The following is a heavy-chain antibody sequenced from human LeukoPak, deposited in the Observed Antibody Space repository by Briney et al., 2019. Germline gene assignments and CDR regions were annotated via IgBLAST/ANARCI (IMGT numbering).Heavy chain of an antibody. CDR3: AKLGHCGSVSCYMNWFDP. D-gene: IGHD2-2*01. CDR1: GFTFSNYA. CDR2: ISDSGDRT. Sequence: PGASLRLSCAASGFTFSNYAMSWVRQAPGKGLEWVSGISDSGDRTYFADSVKGRFTISRDNSKSTLYLQMNSLRAEDTAIYYCAKLGHCGSVSCYMNWFDPWGQGTLVTVSS. J-gene: IGHJ5*02. V-gene: IGHV3-23*01.